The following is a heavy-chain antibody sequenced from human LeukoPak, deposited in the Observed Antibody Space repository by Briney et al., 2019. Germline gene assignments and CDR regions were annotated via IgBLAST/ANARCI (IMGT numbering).Heavy chain of an antibody. D-gene: IGHD3-10*01. V-gene: IGHV1-46*01. J-gene: IGHJ6*02. Sequence: ASVKVSCKASGYTFTSYYMHWVRQAPGQGLEWMGIINPSGGSTSYAQKFQGRVTMTRDTSTSTVYMELSSLRSEDTAVYYCAREYYYGSGSYHYYYYGMDVWGQGTTVTVSS. CDR2: INPSGGST. CDR3: AREYYYGSGSYHYYYYGMDV. CDR1: GYTFTSYY.